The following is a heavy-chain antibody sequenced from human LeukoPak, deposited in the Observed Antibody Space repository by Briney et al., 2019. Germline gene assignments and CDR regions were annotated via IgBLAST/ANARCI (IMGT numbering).Heavy chain of an antibody. Sequence: GASVKVSCKASGGTFSSYAISWVRQAPGQGLEWMGWINAGNGNTKYSQKFQGRVTITRDTSASTAYMELSSLRSEDTAVYYCARGRYDFWSGYYNWFDPWGQGTLVTVSS. CDR3: ARGRYDFWSGYYNWFDP. CDR1: GGTFSSYA. V-gene: IGHV1-3*01. D-gene: IGHD3-3*01. CDR2: INAGNGNT. J-gene: IGHJ5*02.